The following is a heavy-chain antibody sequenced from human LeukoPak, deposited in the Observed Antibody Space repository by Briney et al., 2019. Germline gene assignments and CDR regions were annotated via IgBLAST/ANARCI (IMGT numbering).Heavy chain of an antibody. CDR2: TSGSGGST. Sequence: GGSLRLSCAASGFTFSNYAMSWVRQAPGKGLEWVSGTSGSGGSTYYADSVKGRFTISRDNSKNTLYLQMNSLRAEDTAAYYCAKDRGFWRQGGFDPWGQGTLVTVSS. D-gene: IGHD3-3*01. J-gene: IGHJ5*02. CDR1: GFTFSNYA. V-gene: IGHV3-23*01. CDR3: AKDRGFWRQGGFDP.